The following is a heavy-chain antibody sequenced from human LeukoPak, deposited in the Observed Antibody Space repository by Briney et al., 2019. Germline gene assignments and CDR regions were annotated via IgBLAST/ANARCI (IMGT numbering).Heavy chain of an antibody. V-gene: IGHV3-30-3*01. CDR3: VRDRGTYRPIDY. Sequence: GGSLRLSCAASGFTFSSYAMHWVRQAPGKGLEWVAVISDDGTNKYYADSVRGRFTISGDNAQNSLYLQMNSLRAEDTAIYYCVRDRGTYRPIDYWGQGTLVTVSS. CDR1: GFTFSSYA. D-gene: IGHD1-26*01. J-gene: IGHJ4*02. CDR2: ISDDGTNK.